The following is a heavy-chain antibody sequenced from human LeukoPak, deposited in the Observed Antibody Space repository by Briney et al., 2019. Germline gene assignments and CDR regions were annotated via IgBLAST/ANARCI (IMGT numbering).Heavy chain of an antibody. CDR2: IRSKANSYAT. J-gene: IGHJ6*04. CDR1: GFTFSGSA. V-gene: IGHV3-73*01. CDR3: TRDGSGPYYYYGMDA. Sequence: GGSLRLSCAASGFTFSGSAMHWVRQASGKGLEWVGRIRSKANSYATAYAASVKGRFTISRDDSKNTAYLQMNSLKTEDTAVYYCTRDGSGPYYYYGMDAWGKGTTVTVSS. D-gene: IGHD3-10*01.